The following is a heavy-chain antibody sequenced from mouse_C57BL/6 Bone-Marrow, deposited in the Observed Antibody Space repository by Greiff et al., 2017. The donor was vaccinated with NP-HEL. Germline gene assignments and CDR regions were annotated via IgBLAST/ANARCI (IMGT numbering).Heavy chain of an antibody. CDR1: GFNIKDDY. V-gene: IGHV14-4*01. CDR3: TFPPPYYGSSWFAY. CDR2: IDPENGDT. J-gene: IGHJ3*01. D-gene: IGHD1-1*01. Sequence: VQLQQSGAELVRPGASVKLSCTASGFNIKDDYMHWVKQRPEQGLEWIGWIDPENGDTEYASQFPGKATITADTSSNTAYLRLSSLTSEDTAVYYCTFPPPYYGSSWFAYWGQGTLVTVSA.